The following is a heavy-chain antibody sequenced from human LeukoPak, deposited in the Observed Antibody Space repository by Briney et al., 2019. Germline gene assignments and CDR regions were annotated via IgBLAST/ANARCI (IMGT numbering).Heavy chain of an antibody. CDR1: GFTFSSYS. Sequence: PGGSLRLSCAASGFTFSSYSMNWVRQAPGKGLEWVSYISSSSSTICYADSVKGRFTISRDNSKNTLYLQMNSLRAEDTAVYYCAKSDSGSGYYYYYMDVWGKGTTVTVSS. CDR3: AKSDSGSGYYYYYMDV. CDR2: ISSSSSTI. D-gene: IGHD3-10*01. J-gene: IGHJ6*03. V-gene: IGHV3-48*01.